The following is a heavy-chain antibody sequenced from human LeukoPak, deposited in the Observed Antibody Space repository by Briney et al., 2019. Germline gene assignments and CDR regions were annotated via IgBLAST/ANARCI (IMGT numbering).Heavy chain of an antibody. D-gene: IGHD1-1*01. J-gene: IGHJ4*02. CDR3: ARGSYVTGIDY. Sequence: SETLSLTCTVSGGSISSYYWSWIRQPPGKGLEWIGYIYYSGSTNYNPSLKSRVTISVDTSKNQFSLKLSSVTAADTAVYYCARGSYVTGIDYWGQGALVTVSS. V-gene: IGHV4-59*01. CDR2: IYYSGST. CDR1: GGSISSYY.